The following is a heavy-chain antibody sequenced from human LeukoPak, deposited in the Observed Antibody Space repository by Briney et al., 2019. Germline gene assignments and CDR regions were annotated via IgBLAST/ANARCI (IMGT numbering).Heavy chain of an antibody. D-gene: IGHD1-26*01. V-gene: IGHV3-20*04. CDR2: LHWNGVGT. J-gene: IGHJ4*02. Sequence: GGSLRLSRAASGFTFDDHGMSWVRQAPGKGLEWVSGLHWNGVGTRYADSVKGRFTISRDNAKTSLYLQMNSLRAEDTAFYYCARSPSGLVGATTDYWGQGTLVTVSS. CDR3: ARSPSGLVGATTDY. CDR1: GFTFDDHG.